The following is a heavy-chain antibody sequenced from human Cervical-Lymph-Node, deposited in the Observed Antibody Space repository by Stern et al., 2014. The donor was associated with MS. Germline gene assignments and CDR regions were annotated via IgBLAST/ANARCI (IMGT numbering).Heavy chain of an antibody. V-gene: IGHV3-30-3*01. CDR1: GFNFISYS. CDR2: ILNDGSNE. D-gene: IGHD3-22*01. Sequence: VKLVEYGGGVVQPGRSLRLSCAASGFNFISYSMYWVRQAPGKGMEWVAVILNDGSNEYYTDSVKGRFTISRDNSNNTVSLQMNSLRFEDTAVYYCAREPYNYDGDGYLDHWGQGTLVTVSS. J-gene: IGHJ4*02. CDR3: AREPYNYDGDGYLDH.